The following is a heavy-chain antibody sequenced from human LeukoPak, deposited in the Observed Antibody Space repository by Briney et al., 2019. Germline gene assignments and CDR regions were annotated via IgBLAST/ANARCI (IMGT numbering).Heavy chain of an antibody. J-gene: IGHJ6*02. CDR2: ISGSGGST. Sequence: GGSLRLSCAASGFTFSSYAMSWVRQAPGKGLEWVSAISGSGGSTYYADSVKGRFTISRDNSKNTLYLRMNSLRAEDTGVYYCAKGGIDTGYYYGMDVWGQGTTVTVSS. CDR1: GFTFSSYA. V-gene: IGHV3-23*01. CDR3: AKGGIDTGYYYGMDV. D-gene: IGHD3-10*01.